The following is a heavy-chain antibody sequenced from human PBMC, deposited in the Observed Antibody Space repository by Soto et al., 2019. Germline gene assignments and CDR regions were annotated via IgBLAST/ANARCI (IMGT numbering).Heavy chain of an antibody. CDR1: GFTFSDYY. Sequence: VRLSCATSGFTFSDYYMSWIRQAPGKGLEWVSYIGTRGNTKYYADSVRGRFTISRDNAKNSLYLQMNSLRADDTAVYYCARDGTEYYGEYYDYWGQGIPVTVSS. CDR2: IGTRGNTK. V-gene: IGHV3-11*01. CDR3: ARDGTEYYGEYYDY. D-gene: IGHD4-17*01. J-gene: IGHJ4*02.